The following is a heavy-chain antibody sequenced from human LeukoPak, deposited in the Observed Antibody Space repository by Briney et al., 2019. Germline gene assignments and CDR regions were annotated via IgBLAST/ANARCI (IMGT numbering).Heavy chain of an antibody. J-gene: IGHJ4*02. CDR1: GYTFTSYG. CDR3: ARDGLGIVGAPEFDY. V-gene: IGHV1-18*01. CDR2: ISAYNVNT. Sequence: ASVKVSCKASGYTFTSYGISWVRQAPGQGLEWMGWISAYNVNTNYAQKLQGRVTMTTDTSTSTAYMELRSLRTDDTAVYYCARDGLGIVGAPEFDYWGQGTLVTVSS. D-gene: IGHD1-26*01.